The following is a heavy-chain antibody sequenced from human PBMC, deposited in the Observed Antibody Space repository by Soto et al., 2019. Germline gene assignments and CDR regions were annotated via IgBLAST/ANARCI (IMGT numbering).Heavy chain of an antibody. D-gene: IGHD2-21*01. J-gene: IGHJ6*02. CDR3: ANFVGAGEIPGGMDV. Sequence: EVQLLESGGGLVQPGGSLRLSCAASGFTFSSDAMSWVRQAPGKGLEWVSAISASGGRKNHSDSVKGRFTISRDNSKNAQLLQMNRRRVEDTAVYCWANFVGAGEIPGGMDVWGQGTTVIVSS. CDR2: ISASGGRK. V-gene: IGHV3-23*01. CDR1: GFTFSSDA.